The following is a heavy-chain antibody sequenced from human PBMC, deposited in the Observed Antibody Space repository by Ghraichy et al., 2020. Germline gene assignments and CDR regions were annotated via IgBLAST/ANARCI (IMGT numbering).Heavy chain of an antibody. D-gene: IGHD4-17*01. CDR1: GAAISSYY. CDR2: IYSSGSP. J-gene: IGHJ4*02. Sequence: ETLSLTCTVSGAAISSYYWTWIRQPPGEGLEWIGYIYSSGSPNYNPSLRGRVTMSADTSKNQVSLKLTSVTAADTAVYYCARDQGGYGDYVFDYWGQGTLVTVSS. CDR3: ARDQGGYGDYVFDY. V-gene: IGHV4-59*01.